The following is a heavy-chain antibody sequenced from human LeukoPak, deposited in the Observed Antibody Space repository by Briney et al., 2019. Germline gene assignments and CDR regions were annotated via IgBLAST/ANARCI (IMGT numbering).Heavy chain of an antibody. CDR2: IYYSGST. D-gene: IGHD2-15*01. V-gene: IGHV4-59*01. Sequence: SETLSPTCTVSGGSISSYYWSWIRQPPGKGLEWIGYIYYSGSTNYNPSLKSRVTISVDTSKNQFSLKLSSVTAADTAVYYCARQYCSGGSCYSDLPLVPFDYWGQGTLVTVSS. J-gene: IGHJ4*02. CDR3: ARQYCSGGSCYSDLPLVPFDY. CDR1: GGSISSYY.